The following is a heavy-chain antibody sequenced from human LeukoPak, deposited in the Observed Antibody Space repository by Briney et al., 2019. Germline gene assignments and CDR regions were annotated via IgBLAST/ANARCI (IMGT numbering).Heavy chain of an antibody. CDR3: ARDIRDDSSGYYPDTFDI. CDR1: GFTFSSYE. D-gene: IGHD3-22*01. CDR2: ISSSGNTI. Sequence: PGGSPRLSCAASGFTFSSYEINWVRQAPGKGMEWVSYISSSGNTIYYADSVKGRFTISRDNAKNSLYLQMNSLSAGDTAVYYCARDIRDDSSGYYPDTFDIWGQGTMVTVSS. V-gene: IGHV3-48*03. J-gene: IGHJ3*02.